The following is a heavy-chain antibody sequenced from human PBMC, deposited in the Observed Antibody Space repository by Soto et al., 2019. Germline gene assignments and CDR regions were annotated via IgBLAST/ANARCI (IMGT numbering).Heavy chain of an antibody. CDR1: GFTFSDYY. CDR3: ASVPTMGYCSGGSCYGAFDI. J-gene: IGHJ3*02. Sequence: QVQLVESGGGLVKPGGSLRLSCAASGFTFSDYYMSWIRQAPGKGLEWVSYISSSGSTIYYADSVKGRFTISRDNAKNSLYLQMNSLGAEDTAVYYCASVPTMGYCSGGSCYGAFDIWGQGTMVTVSS. V-gene: IGHV3-11*01. D-gene: IGHD2-15*01. CDR2: ISSSGSTI.